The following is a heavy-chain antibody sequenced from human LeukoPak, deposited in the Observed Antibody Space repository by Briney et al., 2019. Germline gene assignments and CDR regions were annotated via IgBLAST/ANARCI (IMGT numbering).Heavy chain of an antibody. CDR2: ISSTSSYI. CDR3: AREGGPCDFWSAPIL. CDR1: GFTFSSYS. D-gene: IGHD3-3*01. J-gene: IGHJ4*02. Sequence: GGSLRLSCAASGFTFSSYSMNWDRQAPGKGLEWVSSISSTSSYIYYADSVKGRFTISRDNAKNSLYLQMNSLRADDTAVYYCAREGGPCDFWSAPILGGQGTLVTVSS. V-gene: IGHV3-21*01.